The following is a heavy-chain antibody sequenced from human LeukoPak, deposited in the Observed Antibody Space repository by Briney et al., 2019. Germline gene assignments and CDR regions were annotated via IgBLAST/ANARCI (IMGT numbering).Heavy chain of an antibody. V-gene: IGHV4-4*02. CDR1: GGSISSSNW. CDR2: IYHSGST. D-gene: IGHD6-13*01. CDR3: ARAVYSSSWYSFDY. Sequence: PSETLSLTCAVSGGSISSSNWWSWVRQPPGKGLEWIGEIYHSGSTNYNPSLKSRVTISVDKSKNQFSLKLSSVTAADTAVYYCARAVYSSSWYSFDYWGQGTLVTVSS. J-gene: IGHJ4*02.